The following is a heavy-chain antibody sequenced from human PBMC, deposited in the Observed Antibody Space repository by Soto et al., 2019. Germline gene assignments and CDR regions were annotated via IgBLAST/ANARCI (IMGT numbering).Heavy chain of an antibody. CDR1: GYTFTGYY. Sequence: RASVKVSCKASGYTFTGYYMHWVRQAPGQGLEWMGWINPNSGGTNYAQKFQGWVTMTRDTSISTAYMELSRLRSDDTAVYYCARSGIVATIDFDYWGQGTLVTVSS. CDR3: ARSGIVATIDFDY. D-gene: IGHD5-12*01. V-gene: IGHV1-2*04. J-gene: IGHJ4*02. CDR2: INPNSGGT.